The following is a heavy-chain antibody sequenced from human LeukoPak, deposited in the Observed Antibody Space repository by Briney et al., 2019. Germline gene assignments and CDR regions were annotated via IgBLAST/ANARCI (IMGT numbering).Heavy chain of an antibody. D-gene: IGHD2-21*01. CDR1: GGAISSYY. Sequence: TSETLSLTCTVSGGAISSYYWSWTRQPPGKGVECIGYIDYSGSTSYNPSLKSRVTISLDTSKNQFSLKLSSVTAADTAVYYCARLASDAFDIWGQGTMVTVSS. CDR2: IDYSGST. V-gene: IGHV4-59*08. J-gene: IGHJ3*02. CDR3: ARLASDAFDI.